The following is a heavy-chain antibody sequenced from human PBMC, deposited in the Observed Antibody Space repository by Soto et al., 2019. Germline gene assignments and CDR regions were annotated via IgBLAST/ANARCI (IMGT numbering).Heavy chain of an antibody. CDR1: GDSISSSHY. J-gene: IGHJ4*02. D-gene: IGHD1-1*01. CDR3: ASVTSGRNRVD. CDR2: IYNSGRT. Sequence: SETLSLTCTASGDSISSSHYWSWIRQPPGKGLEWIGYIYNSGRTNYNPSLKSRVTISVDTSKNQFSLKLTSVTAADTAVYYCASVTSGRNRVDWGQGTLVTVSS. V-gene: IGHV4-59*11.